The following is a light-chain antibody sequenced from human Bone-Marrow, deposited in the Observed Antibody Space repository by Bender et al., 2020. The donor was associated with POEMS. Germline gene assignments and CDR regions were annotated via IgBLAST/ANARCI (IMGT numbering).Light chain of an antibody. CDR1: TSNIGSNT. V-gene: IGLV1-36*01. Sequence: QSVVTQPPSLSEAPRQRVTISCSGSTSNIGSNTVNWFQQLPGTAPKLLIYYDDLLTPGVSDRFSASKSGTSASLAISELQSEDEALYYCSAWDDSLSGWVFGGGTKLTVL. J-gene: IGLJ3*02. CDR3: SAWDDSLSGWV. CDR2: YDD.